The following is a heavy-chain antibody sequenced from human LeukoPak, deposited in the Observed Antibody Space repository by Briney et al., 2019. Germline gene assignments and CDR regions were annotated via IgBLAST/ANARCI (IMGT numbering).Heavy chain of an antibody. CDR1: GGSISSSSYY. Sequence: SETLSLTCTVSGGSISSSSYYWGWIRQPPGKGLEWIGSIYYSGSTYYNPSLKSRVTISVDTSKNQFSLKLSSVTAADTAVYYCARDRRQGYGVTGDFDYWGQGTLVTVSS. V-gene: IGHV4-39*07. CDR3: ARDRRQGYGVTGDFDY. CDR2: IYYSGST. J-gene: IGHJ4*02. D-gene: IGHD7-27*01.